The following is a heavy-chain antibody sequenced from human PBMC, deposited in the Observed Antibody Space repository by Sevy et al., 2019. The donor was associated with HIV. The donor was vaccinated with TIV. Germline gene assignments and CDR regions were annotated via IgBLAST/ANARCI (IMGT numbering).Heavy chain of an antibody. D-gene: IGHD1-26*01. CDR1: GFTFSSYS. Sequence: LGGSLRLSCAASGFTFSSYSMNWVRQAPGKGLEWVSSISSGSSYIYYADSVKGRFTISRDNAKNSLYLQMNSLRAEDTAVYYCARERVRGGYLDAFDIWGQGTMVTVSS. J-gene: IGHJ3*02. CDR3: ARERVRGGYLDAFDI. CDR2: ISSGSSYI. V-gene: IGHV3-21*01.